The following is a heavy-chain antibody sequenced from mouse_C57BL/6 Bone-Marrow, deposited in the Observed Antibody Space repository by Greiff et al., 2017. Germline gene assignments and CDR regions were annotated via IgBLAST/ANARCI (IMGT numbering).Heavy chain of an antibody. CDR1: GYTFTSYW. Sequence: QVQLQQPGAELVRPGTSVKLSCKASGYTFTSYWMHWVKQRPGQGLEWIGVIDPSDSYTNYNQKFKGKATLTVDTSSSTAYMQLSSLTSEDSAVYYCARHEYWGQGTTRTVSS. CDR2: IDPSDSYT. V-gene: IGHV1-59*01. J-gene: IGHJ2*01. CDR3: ARHEY.